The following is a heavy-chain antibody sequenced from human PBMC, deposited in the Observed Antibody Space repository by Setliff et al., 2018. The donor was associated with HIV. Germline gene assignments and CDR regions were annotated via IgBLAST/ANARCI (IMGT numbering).Heavy chain of an antibody. D-gene: IGHD3-10*01. CDR3: ARDRDYYYMDV. CDR2: INSDGSSR. J-gene: IGHJ6*03. V-gene: IGHV3-74*01. CDR1: GFTFSDFW. Sequence: PGGSLRLSCAASGFTFSDFWMHWVRQAPGKGLVWVSRINSDGSSRSYADSVEGRFTISRDNAKNTLYLQMNSLRAEDTAVYYCARDRDYYYMDVWGKGTTVTVSS.